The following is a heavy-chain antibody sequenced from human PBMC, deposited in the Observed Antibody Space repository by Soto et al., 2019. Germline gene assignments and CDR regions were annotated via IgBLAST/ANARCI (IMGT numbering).Heavy chain of an antibody. D-gene: IGHD3-22*01. CDR3: AKVGSYYENSDHCYFDL. CDR1: GFPFSSYA. V-gene: IGHV3-23*01. J-gene: IGHJ2*01. CDR2: ITRSGSDT. Sequence: EVQLLESGGGLVQPGGSLRLSCAASGFPFSSYAMTWVRQAPGKGLEWVSAITRSGSDTNYEDSVKGRFTISRDNSKNMLRLQMNSLRAVDTAVYYCAKVGSYYENSDHCYFDLWGRGTLVTVSS.